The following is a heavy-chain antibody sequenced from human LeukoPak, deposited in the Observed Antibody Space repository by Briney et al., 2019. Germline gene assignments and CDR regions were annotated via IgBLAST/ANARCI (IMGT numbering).Heavy chain of an antibody. J-gene: IGHJ4*02. CDR1: GFAFSDFA. CDR3: SRSSMELTDY. Sequence: GSLRLSCAASGFAFSDFAIHWVRQASGKGLEWVGRIRSKANSYATSYTESLKGRFTISRDDSKNTAYLQMDSLNTEDTAVYYCSRSSMELTDYWGQGTLVTVSS. V-gene: IGHV3-73*01. CDR2: IRSKANSYAT. D-gene: IGHD3-10*01.